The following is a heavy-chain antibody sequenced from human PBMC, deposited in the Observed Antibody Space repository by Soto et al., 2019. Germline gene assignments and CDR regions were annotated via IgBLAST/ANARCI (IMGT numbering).Heavy chain of an antibody. CDR3: AREANTIYAPHGLDV. CDR2: LSSGSFYI. J-gene: IGHJ6*02. D-gene: IGHD3-3*01. V-gene: IGHV3-21*01. Sequence: PGGSLRLSCAVSGFPFDSYSMSWVRQAPGQGLEWLASLSSGSFYIFHADSIRGRFTISRDDAKNLLFLQMNSLTIEDTATYYCAREANTIYAPHGLDVWGQGTVVTVSS. CDR1: GFPFDSYS.